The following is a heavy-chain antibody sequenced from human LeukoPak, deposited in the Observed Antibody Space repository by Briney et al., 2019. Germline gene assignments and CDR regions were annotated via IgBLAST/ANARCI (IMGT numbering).Heavy chain of an antibody. V-gene: IGHV3-7*01. CDR1: GFTFSSYW. D-gene: IGHD2-2*01. CDR2: IKQDGSEK. CDR3: ATSSYRSSTSCYGWYYYYYMDV. J-gene: IGHJ6*03. Sequence: GGSLRLSCAASGFTFSSYWMSWVRQAPGKGLEWVANIKQDGSEKYYVDSVKGRFTISRDNAKNSLYLQMNSLRAEDTAVYYCATSSYRSSTSCYGWYYYYYMDVWGKGTTVTVSS.